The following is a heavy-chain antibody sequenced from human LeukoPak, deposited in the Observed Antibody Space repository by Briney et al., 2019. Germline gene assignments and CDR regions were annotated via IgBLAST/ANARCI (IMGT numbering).Heavy chain of an antibody. CDR3: ARLEERLGYYFDY. CDR1: GGSISSSSYY. J-gene: IGHJ4*02. D-gene: IGHD5-24*01. Sequence: SETLSLTCTVSGGSISSSSYYWGWIRQPPGKGLEWLGSIYYSGSTYYNPSLKSRVTISVGTSKNQFSLKLDSVTAADTAVYYCARLEERLGYYFDYWGQGTLVTVSS. CDR2: IYYSGST. V-gene: IGHV4-39*01.